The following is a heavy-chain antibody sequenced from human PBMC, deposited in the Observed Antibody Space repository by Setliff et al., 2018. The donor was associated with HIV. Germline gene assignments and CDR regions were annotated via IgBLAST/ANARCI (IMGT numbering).Heavy chain of an antibody. J-gene: IGHJ3*02. V-gene: IGHV3-9*01. D-gene: IGHD1-1*01. Sequence: PGGSLRLSCAASGFNFDDYAMHWGRQVPGKGPEWVSGITWNSGTIAYADSVKGRFTISRDNAKKYVYLQMNSLRVEDTALYFCAKDYGDGHNWGTFDIWGQGTMVTV. CDR1: GFNFDDYA. CDR3: AKDYGDGHNWGTFDI. CDR2: ITWNSGTI.